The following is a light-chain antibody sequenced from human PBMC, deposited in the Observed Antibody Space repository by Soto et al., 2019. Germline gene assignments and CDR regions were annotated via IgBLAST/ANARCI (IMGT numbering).Light chain of an antibody. CDR3: QRYGSSLLYA. CDR1: QTLNTVF. CDR2: GTS. V-gene: IGKV3-20*01. J-gene: IGKJ2*01. Sequence: EIVLTQSPGTLSLSPGERSTFSCRTSQTLNTVFLAWYQQRPGLAPRLLIHGTSNKSTGIPDRLSGSGSGTDFTLTNSALESEYFAVYYCQRYGSSLLYAFRQGTKMEI.